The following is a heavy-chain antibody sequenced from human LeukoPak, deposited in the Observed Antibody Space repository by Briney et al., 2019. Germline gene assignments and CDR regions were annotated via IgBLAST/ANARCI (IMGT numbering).Heavy chain of an antibody. J-gene: IGHJ5*02. CDR3: ARDNSVRDEAWWFNP. CDR1: GFTFSSHG. V-gene: IGHV3-23*01. CDR2: ISPSGGIT. Sequence: GGSLRLSCAASGFTFSSHGMNWVRQAPGKGLEWVSGISPSGGITYYTDSVKGRFTISRDNSKNTQSLQMNSLRAEDTAVYYCARDNSVRDEAWWFNPWGQGTLVTVSS. D-gene: IGHD5-24*01.